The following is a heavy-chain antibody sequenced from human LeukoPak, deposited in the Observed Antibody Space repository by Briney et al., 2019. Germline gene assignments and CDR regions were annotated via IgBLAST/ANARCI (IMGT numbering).Heavy chain of an antibody. CDR1: GFTFTNAW. Sequence: GGSLRLSCAASGFTFTNAWMNWVRQAPGKGLEWVGRIKSKADGETIDYAAPVKGRFTFSRDDSKNMLYLQMNSLKSEDTAVYYCSTLTSRGLSDSWGQGTLVTASS. CDR2: IKSKADGETI. J-gene: IGHJ4*02. D-gene: IGHD1-20*01. V-gene: IGHV3-15*07. CDR3: STLTSRGLSDS.